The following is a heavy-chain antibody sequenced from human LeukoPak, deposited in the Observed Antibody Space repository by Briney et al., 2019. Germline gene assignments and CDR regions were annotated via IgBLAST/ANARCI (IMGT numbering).Heavy chain of an antibody. CDR2: ISSSGSTI. J-gene: IGHJ3*02. CDR3: ARSPYYYDSSGSLDDAFDI. Sequence: GGSLRLSCAASEFTFSDYYMSWIRQAPGKGLEWVSYISSSGSTIYYADSVKGRFTISRDNAKNSLYLQMNSLRAEDTAVYYCARSPYYYDSSGSLDDAFDIWGQGTMVTVSS. D-gene: IGHD3-22*01. V-gene: IGHV3-11*01. CDR1: EFTFSDYY.